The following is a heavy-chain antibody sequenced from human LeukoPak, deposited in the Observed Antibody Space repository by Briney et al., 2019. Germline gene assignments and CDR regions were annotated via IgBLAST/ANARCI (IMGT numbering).Heavy chain of an antibody. Sequence: GGSLKLSCAASGFTFSSYGMHWVRQAPGKGLEWVAFIRYDGSNKYYADSVKGRFTISRDNSKNTLNLQMNSLRAEDTAVYYCAKDPTHYRVWDYYETIGLSYWGQGTLVTVSS. V-gene: IGHV3-30*02. CDR1: GFTFSSYG. D-gene: IGHD3-22*01. J-gene: IGHJ4*02. CDR2: IRYDGSNK. CDR3: AKDPTHYRVWDYYETIGLSY.